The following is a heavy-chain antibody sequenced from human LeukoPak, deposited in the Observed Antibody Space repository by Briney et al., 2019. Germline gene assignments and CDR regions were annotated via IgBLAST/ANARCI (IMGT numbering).Heavy chain of an antibody. J-gene: IGHJ4*02. CDR3: AKGSGYSSGWSTG. D-gene: IGHD6-19*01. CDR1: GFTFDDYA. Sequence: GGSLRLSCAASGFTFDDYAMHWVRQAPGKGLEWVSGISWNSGSIGYADSVKGRFTISRDNAKNSLYLQMDSLRAEDTALYYCAKGSGYSSGWSTGWGQGTLVTVSS. V-gene: IGHV3-9*01. CDR2: ISWNSGSI.